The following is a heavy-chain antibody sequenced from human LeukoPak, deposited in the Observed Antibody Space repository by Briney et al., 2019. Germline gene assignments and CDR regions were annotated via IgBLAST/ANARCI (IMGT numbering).Heavy chain of an antibody. CDR2: INPNSGGT. CDR1: GYTFTVYY. CDR3: ARAVGDIVVVPAAMGDFDY. D-gene: IGHD2-2*01. Sequence: ASVKVSCKASGYTFTVYYMHWVRQAPGQGLEWMGWINPNSGGTNYAQKFQGRVTMTRGTSISTAYMELSRLRSDDTAVCYCARAVGDIVVVPAAMGDFDYWGQGTLVTVSS. J-gene: IGHJ4*02. V-gene: IGHV1-2*02.